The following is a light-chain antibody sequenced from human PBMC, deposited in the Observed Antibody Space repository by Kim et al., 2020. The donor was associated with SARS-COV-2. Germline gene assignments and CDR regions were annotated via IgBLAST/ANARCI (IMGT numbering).Light chain of an antibody. Sequence: ASVGDRVIITCQASQDIRNYLNWFQKKPGKAPKLLIYGASNLEAGVPSRFSGSGAGSHFTFTISSLQSEDISTYYCQQYEHLPYTFGQGTKLEI. CDR3: QQYEHLPYT. CDR2: GAS. CDR1: QDIRNY. V-gene: IGKV1-33*01. J-gene: IGKJ2*01.